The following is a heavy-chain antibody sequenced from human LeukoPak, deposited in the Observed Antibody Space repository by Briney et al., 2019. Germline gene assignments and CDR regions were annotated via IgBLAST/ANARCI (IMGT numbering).Heavy chain of an antibody. Sequence: GPLRLSCAASGFTFTNFWMNWVRQAPGKGLEWVANIKQGGSRQSYVGSVTGRFTISRDNAKNSLYLQTNSLRAEDTAVYYCARGRDYGGDSVRAFDIWGQGTMVTVSS. CDR3: ARGRDYGGDSVRAFDI. J-gene: IGHJ3*02. D-gene: IGHD4-23*01. CDR1: GFTFTNFW. CDR2: IKQGGSRQ. V-gene: IGHV3-7*01.